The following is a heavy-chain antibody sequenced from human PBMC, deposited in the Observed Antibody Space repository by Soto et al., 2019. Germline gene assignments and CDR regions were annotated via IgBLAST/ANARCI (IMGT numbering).Heavy chain of an antibody. J-gene: IGHJ4*02. CDR2: ISAHNGNT. D-gene: IGHD1-1*01. CDR1: GYTFTTYG. Sequence: QVHLVQPGAEVKKPGASVKVSCKGSGYTFTTYGITWVRQAPGQGLEWMGWISAHNGNTNYAQKLQGRVTVTRDTSTSTAYMELRSLRSDDTAVSYCARGRYGDYWGQGALVTVSS. CDR3: ARGRYGDY. V-gene: IGHV1-18*01.